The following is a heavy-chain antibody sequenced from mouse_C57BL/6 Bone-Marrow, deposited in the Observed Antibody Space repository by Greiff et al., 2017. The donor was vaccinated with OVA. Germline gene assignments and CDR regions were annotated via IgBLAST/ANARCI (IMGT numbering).Heavy chain of an antibody. CDR1: GYTFTDHT. CDR3: ARSGDYDWYFDV. V-gene: IGHV1-78*01. CDR2: IYPGSGST. D-gene: IGHD2-4*01. Sequence: QVQLQQSDAELVKPGASVKISCKVSGYTFTDHTIHWMKQRPEQGLEWIGDIYPGSGSTNYNEKFKSKATLTVDTSSSTAYMQLSSLTSEDSAVYYCARSGDYDWYFDVWGTGTTVTVSS. J-gene: IGHJ1*03.